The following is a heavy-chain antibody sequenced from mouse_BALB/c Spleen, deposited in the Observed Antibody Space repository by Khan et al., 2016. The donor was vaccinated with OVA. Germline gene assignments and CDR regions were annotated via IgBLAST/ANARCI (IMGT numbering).Heavy chain of an antibody. CDR1: GYSITSEYA. Sequence: QLEESGPGLVKPSQSLSLTCTVTGYSITSEYAWNWIRQFPGNKLEWMGYINYSGNTRFNPSLQSRTSITRDTSKNQFFLQLNSVTTEDTATYYCARKDYYDYDPFPYWGQGTLVTVSA. D-gene: IGHD2-4*01. CDR3: ARKDYYDYDPFPY. CDR2: INYSGNT. J-gene: IGHJ3*01. V-gene: IGHV3-2*02.